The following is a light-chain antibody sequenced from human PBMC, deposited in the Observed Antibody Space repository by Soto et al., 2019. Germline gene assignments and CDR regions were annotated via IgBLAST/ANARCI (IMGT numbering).Light chain of an antibody. V-gene: IGLV7-43*01. Sequence: QTVVTQEPSLTVSPGGTVTLTYASSTGTVTSGYYPNWFQQKPGQAPRALIYSISNKHSWTPARFSGSLLGGKAALTLSGVQPEDEAEYYCLLYYGGARVFGGGTKLTFL. CDR1: TGTVTSGYY. CDR2: SIS. CDR3: LLYYGGARV. J-gene: IGLJ2*01.